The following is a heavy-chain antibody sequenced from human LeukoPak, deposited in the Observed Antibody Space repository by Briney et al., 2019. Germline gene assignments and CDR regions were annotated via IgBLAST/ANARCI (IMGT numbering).Heavy chain of an antibody. CDR2: IYYSGST. Sequence: PSETLSLTCTVSGGSISSSSYYWGWIRQPPGKGLEWIGSIYYSGSTYYNPSLKSRVTISVDTSKNQFSLKLSSVTAADTAVYYCARPESGEGGYNWWASRAEYFQHWGQGTLVTVSS. CDR3: ARPESGEGGYNWWASRAEYFQH. CDR1: GGSISSSSYY. J-gene: IGHJ1*01. D-gene: IGHD5-24*01. V-gene: IGHV4-39*01.